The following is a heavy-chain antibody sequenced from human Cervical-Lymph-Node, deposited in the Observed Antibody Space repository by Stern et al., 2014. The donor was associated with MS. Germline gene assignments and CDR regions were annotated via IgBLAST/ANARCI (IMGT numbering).Heavy chain of an antibody. CDR1: GFTFSNYA. CDR3: ASQTNHYLDYYGMDV. CDR2: ISGLGGGT. V-gene: IGHV3-23*04. D-gene: IGHD1-1*01. J-gene: IGHJ6*02. Sequence: VQLVQSGGGLVQPGGSLRLSCAASGFTFSNYAMNWVRQAPGKGLEWVSRISGLGGGTYYTDSGEGRFTISRDNSKNTLYLQMNSLRAEDTAVYYCASQTNHYLDYYGMDVWGQGTTVTVSS.